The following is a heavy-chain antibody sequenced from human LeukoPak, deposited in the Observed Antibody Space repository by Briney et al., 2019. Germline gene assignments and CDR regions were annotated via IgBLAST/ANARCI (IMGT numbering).Heavy chain of an antibody. D-gene: IGHD2-2*02. CDR1: GGTFSSYA. Sequence: ASVKVSCKASGGTFSSYAISWVRQAPGQGLEWMGRIIPILGIANYAQKFQGRVTITADKSTSTAYMELSSLRSEDTAVYYCARDLLDGCSSTRCYTKGWFDPWGQGTLVTVSS. CDR3: ARDLLDGCSSTRCYTKGWFDP. V-gene: IGHV1-69*04. J-gene: IGHJ5*02. CDR2: IIPILGIA.